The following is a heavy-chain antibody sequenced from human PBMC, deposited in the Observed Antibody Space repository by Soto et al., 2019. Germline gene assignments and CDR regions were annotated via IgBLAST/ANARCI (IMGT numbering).Heavy chain of an antibody. V-gene: IGHV3-64D*08. CDR1: GFTFSSYA. Sequence: GGSLRLSCSASGFTFSSYAMHWVRQAPGKGLEYVSAISSNGGSTYYADSVKGRFTISRDNSKNTLYLQMSSLRAEDTAVYYCVKDFDIVVVPAAMSQDYWGQGTLVTVSS. D-gene: IGHD2-2*01. J-gene: IGHJ4*02. CDR2: ISSNGGST. CDR3: VKDFDIVVVPAAMSQDY.